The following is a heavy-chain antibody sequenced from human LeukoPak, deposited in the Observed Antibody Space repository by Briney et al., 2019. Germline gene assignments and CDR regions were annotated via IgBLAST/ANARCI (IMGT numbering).Heavy chain of an antibody. D-gene: IGHD6-13*01. CDR3: ARDSEFGIPAANYGMDV. CDR2: IYSGGTT. V-gene: IGHV3-66*01. J-gene: IGHJ6*02. Sequence: GGSLRLSCAASGFTVSNNYMSWVRQAPGKELEWVSVIYSGGTTYYADSVKGRFTISRDNSQNTLFLQMNSLRIEDTAVYYCARDSEFGIPAANYGMDVWGQGTTVTVSS. CDR1: GFTVSNNY.